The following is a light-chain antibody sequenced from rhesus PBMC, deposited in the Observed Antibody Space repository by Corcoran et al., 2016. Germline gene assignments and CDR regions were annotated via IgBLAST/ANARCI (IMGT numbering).Light chain of an antibody. J-gene: IGKJ1*01. Sequence: DIQMTQSPSSLSASVGDTVTITCRASQSISSWLDWYQQKLGKAPKLLIYKASSLQSGVPSRFSGSGAGTDSTLTISSLQPEDFATYYCLQYSSSPPTFGQGTKVEIK. CDR2: KAS. CDR1: QSISSW. V-gene: IGKV1-22*01. CDR3: LQYSSSPPT.